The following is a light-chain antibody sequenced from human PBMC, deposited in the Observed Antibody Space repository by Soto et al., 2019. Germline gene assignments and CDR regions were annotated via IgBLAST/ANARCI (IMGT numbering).Light chain of an antibody. CDR1: QSISNW. Sequence: DIQMTQPPSTLSASVGDRVTITCRASQSISNWLAWYQQKPGKAPKLLIYDASSLQSGVPSRFSGSGSGTEFTLTISSLQPDDFATYYCQQYESESMDTFGQGNK. CDR3: QQYESESMDT. CDR2: DAS. J-gene: IGKJ2*01. V-gene: IGKV1-5*01.